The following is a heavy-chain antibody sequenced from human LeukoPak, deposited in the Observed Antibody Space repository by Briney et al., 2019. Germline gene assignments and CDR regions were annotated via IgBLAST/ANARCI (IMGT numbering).Heavy chain of an antibody. CDR3: ARHLSAAMVHY. V-gene: IGHV4-59*08. D-gene: IGHD5-18*01. CDR2: IYYSGST. J-gene: IGHJ4*02. CDR1: GGSISSYY. Sequence: PSETLSLTCTVSGGSISSYYWSWIRQPPGKGLEWIGYIYYSGSTNYNPSLKSRVTISVDTSKNQFSLKLSSVTAADTAVYYCARHLSAAMVHYWGQGTLVTVSS.